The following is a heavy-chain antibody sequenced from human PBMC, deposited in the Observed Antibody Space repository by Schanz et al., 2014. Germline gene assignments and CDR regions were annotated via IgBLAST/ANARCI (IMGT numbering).Heavy chain of an antibody. CDR3: TRSTLWSYDV. CDR1: GGSISSGVW. D-gene: IGHD2-21*01. J-gene: IGHJ3*01. Sequence: QVQLQESGPGLVKPSGTLSLTCVVSGGSISSGVWWTWARQSPGKGLEWIGEIFHSGTTNYNPSLESGVTISVDKSKNQFSLMLSSMTAADTAVYYCTRSTLWSYDVWGRGTMVIVSS. CDR2: IFHSGTT. V-gene: IGHV4-4*02.